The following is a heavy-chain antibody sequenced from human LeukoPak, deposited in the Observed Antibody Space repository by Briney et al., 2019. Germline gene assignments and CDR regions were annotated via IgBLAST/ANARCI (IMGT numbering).Heavy chain of an antibody. CDR2: FYPEDGET. V-gene: IGHV1-24*01. CDR3: ATVTGNWFDP. J-gene: IGHJ5*02. D-gene: IGHD1-14*01. CDR1: GYTLTELS. Sequence: ASVKVSCKVSGYTLTELSMHWVRQAPGKGLEWMGGFYPEDGETIYAQKFQGRVTMTEDTSTHPAYMELSSLRSEDTAVYYCATVTGNWFDPWGQGTLVTVSS.